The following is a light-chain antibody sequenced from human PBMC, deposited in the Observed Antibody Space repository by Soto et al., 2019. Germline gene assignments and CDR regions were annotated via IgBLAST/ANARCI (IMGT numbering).Light chain of an antibody. V-gene: IGKV1-12*01. CDR1: QGVSGW. CDR2: SVS. J-gene: IGKJ4*01. Sequence: DVQMTQSPSSVSASVGDRVTITCRASQGVSGWLAWYQQKPGKAPKLLIYSVSSLQSGVPARFSGSGSGTDFALTISSLQPDDFATYYCQQANGFPVAFGGGTRVEIK. CDR3: QQANGFPVA.